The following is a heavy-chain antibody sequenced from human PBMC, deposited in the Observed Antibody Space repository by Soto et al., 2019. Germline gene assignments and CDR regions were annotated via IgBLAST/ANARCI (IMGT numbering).Heavy chain of an antibody. V-gene: IGHV3-64*01. Sequence: EVQLAESGGGLAQPGGSLRLSCAASGFTLSGYAMDWVRQAPGKGLEYVSGISSNGVGTYYANSVQGRFTISRDNSKNTVYLQMGSLRPEVMAVYYCARRARPDFYYLDVWGPGTTVTVCS. D-gene: IGHD6-6*01. CDR2: ISSNGVGT. CDR1: GFTLSGYA. CDR3: ARRARPDFYYLDV. J-gene: IGHJ6*03.